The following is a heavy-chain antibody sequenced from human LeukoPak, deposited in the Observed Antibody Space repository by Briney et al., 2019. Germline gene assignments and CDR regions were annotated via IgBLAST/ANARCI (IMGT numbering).Heavy chain of an antibody. J-gene: IGHJ4*02. CDR1: GFTSSSYA. D-gene: IGHD3-9*01. Sequence: GGSLRLSCAASGFTSSSYAMSWVRQAPGKGLEWVSAISGSGGSTYYADSVKGRFTISRDNSKNTLYLQMNSLRAEDTAVYYCAKARLRYFDWLLPEYYFDYWGQGTLVTVSS. V-gene: IGHV3-23*01. CDR3: AKARLRYFDWLLPEYYFDY. CDR2: ISGSGGST.